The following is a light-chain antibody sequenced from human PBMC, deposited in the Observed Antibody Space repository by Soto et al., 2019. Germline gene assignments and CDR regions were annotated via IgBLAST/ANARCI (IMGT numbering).Light chain of an antibody. J-gene: IGKJ4*01. CDR2: DAS. CDR3: QQRSNV. V-gene: IGKV3-11*01. Sequence: EIVLTQSPGTLSLSPGERATLSCRASQSVSSYLAWYQQKPGQAPRLLIYDASNRATGIPARFSGSGSGTDFTLTISSLEPEDFAVYYCQQRSNVFGGGTKVEIK. CDR1: QSVSSY.